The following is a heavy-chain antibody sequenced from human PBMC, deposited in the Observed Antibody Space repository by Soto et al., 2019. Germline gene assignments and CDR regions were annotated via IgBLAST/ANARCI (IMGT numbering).Heavy chain of an antibody. CDR1: GFTFSNYC. V-gene: IGHV3-30*18. Sequence: GGSLRLSCAASGFTFSNYCMHWVRQAPGKGLEWVAVISYDGSNKYHADSVKGRFTISRDNSKNTLYLQMNSLRAEDTAVYYCAKVGFSGSSTYYYYYGMDVWGQGTTVTVSS. D-gene: IGHD1-26*01. CDR3: AKVGFSGSSTYYYYYGMDV. CDR2: ISYDGSNK. J-gene: IGHJ6*02.